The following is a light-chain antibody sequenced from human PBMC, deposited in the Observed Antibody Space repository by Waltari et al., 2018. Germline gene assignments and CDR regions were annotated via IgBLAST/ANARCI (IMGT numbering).Light chain of an antibody. V-gene: IGKV3-20*01. CDR3: QQYGISPPVT. CDR1: HTVNSNS. Sequence: ETVLTQSPGILSLSPGKKATLSCSASHTVNSNSLAWYQQKPGQAPRLLIYGASTRATGIPDRFSGSGSGTDFTLTISRLEPEDFAVYYCQQYGISPPVTFGQGTRLEIK. J-gene: IGKJ5*01. CDR2: GAS.